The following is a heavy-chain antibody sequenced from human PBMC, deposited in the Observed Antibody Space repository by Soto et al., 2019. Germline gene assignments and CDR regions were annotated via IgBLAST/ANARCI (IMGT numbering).Heavy chain of an antibody. D-gene: IGHD6-13*01. Sequence: QVQLVQSGAEVKKPGASVKVSCKASGYTFTSYAMHWVRQAPGQRLEWMGWINAGNGNTKYSQKFQGRVTITRDTSASTAYMELSSLRSEDTAVYYCARAPLYSCSGFRDWFDPWGQGTLVTVSS. J-gene: IGHJ5*02. CDR2: INAGNGNT. V-gene: IGHV1-3*01. CDR1: GYTFTSYA. CDR3: ARAPLYSCSGFRDWFDP.